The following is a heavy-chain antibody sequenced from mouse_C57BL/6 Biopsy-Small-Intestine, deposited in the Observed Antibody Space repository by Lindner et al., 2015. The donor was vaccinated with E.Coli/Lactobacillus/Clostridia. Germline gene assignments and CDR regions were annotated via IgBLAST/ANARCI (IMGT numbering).Heavy chain of an antibody. CDR1: GFTFSDYG. CDR3: ARPHYYSMDY. J-gene: IGHJ4*01. CDR2: ISSGSTTI. Sequence: VQLQESGGGLVKPGGSLKLSCAASGFTFSDYGMHWVRQVPEKGLEWVAYISSGSTTIYYVDTVKGRFTISRDNAKNTLFLQMTSLRSEDTAMYYCARPHYYSMDYWGQGISVTVSS. V-gene: IGHV5-17*01.